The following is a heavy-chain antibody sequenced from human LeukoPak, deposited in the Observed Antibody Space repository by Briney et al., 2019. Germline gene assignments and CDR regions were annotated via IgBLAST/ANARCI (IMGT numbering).Heavy chain of an antibody. CDR2: ISYGGTT. CDR3: ARGAEGIPGYVDY. V-gene: IGHV4-31*01. J-gene: IGHJ4*02. Sequence: PSETLSLTCTVSGGSISSGGYYWSWIRQHPGKGLEWIGHISYGGTTDYNPSLKSQVTISLDTSRNQFSLKVNSVTAADTAVYYCARGAEGIPGYVDYWGQGTLVTVSS. CDR1: GGSISSGGYY. D-gene: IGHD3-16*01.